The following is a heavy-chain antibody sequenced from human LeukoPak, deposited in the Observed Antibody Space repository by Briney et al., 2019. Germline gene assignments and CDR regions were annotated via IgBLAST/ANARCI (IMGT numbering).Heavy chain of an antibody. Sequence: ASVKVSCKASGGTFSSYAISWVRQAPGQGLEWMGRIIPILGIANYAQKFQGRVTITADKSTSTAYMELSSLRSEDTAVYYCATGFAYDSSGYYREYYFDYWGQGTLVTVSS. CDR1: GGTFSSYA. J-gene: IGHJ4*02. V-gene: IGHV1-69*04. D-gene: IGHD3-22*01. CDR3: ATGFAYDSSGYYREYYFDY. CDR2: IIPILGIA.